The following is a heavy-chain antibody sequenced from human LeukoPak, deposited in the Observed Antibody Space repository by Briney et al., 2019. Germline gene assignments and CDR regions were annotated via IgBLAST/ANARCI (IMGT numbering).Heavy chain of an antibody. J-gene: IGHJ3*02. CDR1: GGSISSSSYY. Sequence: SETLSLTCTVSGGSISSSSYYWGWIRQPPGKGLEWIGSIYYSGSTYYNPSLKSRVTISVDTSKNQFSLKLSSVTAADTAVYYCARDGYYYGSGGAGHDAFDIWGQGTMVTVSS. V-gene: IGHV4-39*07. D-gene: IGHD3-10*01. CDR2: IYYSGST. CDR3: ARDGYYYGSGGAGHDAFDI.